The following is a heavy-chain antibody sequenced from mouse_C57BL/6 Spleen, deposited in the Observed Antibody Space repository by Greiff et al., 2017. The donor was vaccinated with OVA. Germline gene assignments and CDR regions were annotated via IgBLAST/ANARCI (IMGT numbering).Heavy chain of an antibody. V-gene: IGHV1-26*01. D-gene: IGHD1-1*01. CDR2: INPNNGGT. CDR1: GYTFTDYY. J-gene: IGHJ2*01. Sequence: VQLQQSGPELVKPGASVKISCKASGYTFTDYYMNWVKQSHGKSLEWIGDINPNNGGTSYNQKFKGKATLTVDKSSSTAYMELRSLTSEDSAVYYCARGYYGSSYDDWGQGTTLTVSS. CDR3: ARGYYGSSYDD.